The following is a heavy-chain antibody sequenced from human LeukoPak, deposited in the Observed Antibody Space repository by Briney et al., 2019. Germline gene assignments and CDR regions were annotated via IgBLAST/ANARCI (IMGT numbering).Heavy chain of an antibody. CDR3: ARGGSGWVRWCLDL. CDR2: IDYTGNT. V-gene: IGHV4-61*08. J-gene: IGHJ2*01. D-gene: IGHD6-19*01. CDR1: GFSLSTSGMC. Sequence: ESGPALVKPTQTLTLTCTFSGFSLSTSGMCVSWIRQPPGKGLEWIGNIDYTGNTNYSPSLKSRVTMSVDTSKNQFSLKLNSLSAADTAVYYCARGGSGWVRWCLDLWGRGSLVTVSS.